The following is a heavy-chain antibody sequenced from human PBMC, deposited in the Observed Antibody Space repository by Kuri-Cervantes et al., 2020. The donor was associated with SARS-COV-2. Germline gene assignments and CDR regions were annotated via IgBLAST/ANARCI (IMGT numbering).Heavy chain of an antibody. V-gene: IGHV3-11*04. Sequence: GGSLRLSCTASGFIFSDYYMTWIRQAPGKGLEWVSNIGPSGTTKYYADSVKGRFTISRDNAKNSLYLQMSSLRAEDTAVYYCARVAGDPYYFDYWGQGTLVTVSS. D-gene: IGHD7-27*01. CDR2: IGPSGTTK. CDR1: GFIFSDYY. CDR3: ARVAGDPYYFDY. J-gene: IGHJ4*02.